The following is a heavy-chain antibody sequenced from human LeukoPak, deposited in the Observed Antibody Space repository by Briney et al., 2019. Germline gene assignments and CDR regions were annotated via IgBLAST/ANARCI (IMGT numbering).Heavy chain of an antibody. D-gene: IGHD3-10*01. CDR1: GYTFTGYY. CDR3: ASSLITMVRGAIWGAFDI. V-gene: IGHV1-2*02. CDR2: INPNSGGT. Sequence: GASVKVSCKASGYTFTGYYMHWVRQAPGQGLEWMGWINPNSGGTNYAQKFQGRVTMTRDTSISTAYMELSRLRSDDTAVYYCASSLITMVRGAIWGAFDIWGQGTMVTVSS. J-gene: IGHJ3*02.